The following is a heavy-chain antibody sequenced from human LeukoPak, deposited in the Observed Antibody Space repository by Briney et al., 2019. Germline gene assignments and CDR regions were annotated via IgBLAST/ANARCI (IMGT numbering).Heavy chain of an antibody. D-gene: IGHD5-18*01. Sequence: PSETLSLTRAVYGGSFSGYYWSWIRQPPGKGLEWIGEINHSGSTNYNPSLKSRVTISVDTSKNQFSLKLSSVTAADTAVYYCARSMTAMVKFRWFDPWGQGTLVTVSS. V-gene: IGHV4-34*01. CDR2: INHSGST. J-gene: IGHJ5*02. CDR1: GGSFSGYY. CDR3: ARSMTAMVKFRWFDP.